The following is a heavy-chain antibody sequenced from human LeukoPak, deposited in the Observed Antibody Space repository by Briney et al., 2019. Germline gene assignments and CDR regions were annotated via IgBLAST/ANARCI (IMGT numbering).Heavy chain of an antibody. D-gene: IGHD3-10*01. CDR1: GFTFISYA. J-gene: IGHJ4*02. V-gene: IGHV3-23*01. Sequence: PGGSLRLSCAASGFTFISYAMCWVRQAPGKGLEWVSAISGSGGSTYYADSVKGRFTISRDNSKNTLYLQMNSLRAEDTAVYYCAKDQAVRGKTPSSSDYWGQGTLVTVSS. CDR3: AKDQAVRGKTPSSSDY. CDR2: ISGSGGST.